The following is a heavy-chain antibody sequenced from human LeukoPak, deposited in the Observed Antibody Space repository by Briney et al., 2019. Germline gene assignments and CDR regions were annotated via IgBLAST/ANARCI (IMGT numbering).Heavy chain of an antibody. D-gene: IGHD3-9*01. J-gene: IGHJ2*01. Sequence: SETLSLTCAVSGGSISSGGYSWSWIRQPPGKGLEWIGYIYHSGSTYYNPSLKSRLPISVDTSKNQFSLKLRSVTAADTAVYYCARYFQAPDWYFDLWGRGTLVTVSS. CDR3: ARYFQAPDWYFDL. CDR1: GGSISSGGYS. V-gene: IGHV4-30-2*01. CDR2: IYHSGST.